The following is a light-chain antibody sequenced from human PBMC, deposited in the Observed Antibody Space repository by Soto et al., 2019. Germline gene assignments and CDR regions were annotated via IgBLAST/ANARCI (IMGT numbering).Light chain of an antibody. J-gene: IGLJ1*01. V-gene: IGLV2-14*01. CDR2: EVS. Sequence: QSVLTQPASVSGSLGQSITISCTGTSADFGGQNYVSWYQQHPGRAPKLILYEVSNRPSGVSNRFSGSRSGNTASLTISGLQAEDVADYYCSSYTDVVTLEVFGPGTKVTVL. CDR1: SADFGGQNY. CDR3: SSYTDVVTLEV.